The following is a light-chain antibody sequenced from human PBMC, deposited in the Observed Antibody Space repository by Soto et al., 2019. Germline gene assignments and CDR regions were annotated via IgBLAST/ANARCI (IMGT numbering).Light chain of an antibody. Sequence: QSALTQPASVSGSPGQSITISCTGTSSDVGGYNYVSWYQQHPGKAPKLMIYEVSNRPSGVSNRFSGSKSGETASLTISGLQAEDEADYYCQSFDTNNPSVVFGGGTKLTVL. CDR2: EVS. CDR1: SSDVGGYNY. CDR3: QSFDTNNPSVV. V-gene: IGLV2-14*01. J-gene: IGLJ2*01.